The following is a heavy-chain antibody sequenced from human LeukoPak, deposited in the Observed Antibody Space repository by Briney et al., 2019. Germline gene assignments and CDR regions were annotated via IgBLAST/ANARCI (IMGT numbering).Heavy chain of an antibody. CDR1: GYTFTSYG. CDR2: ISEYNGNT. V-gene: IGHV1-18*01. Sequence: ASVKVSCKASGYTFTSYGINWVRQAPGQGLEWMGRISEYNGNTHYAQNFQGRVSMTTNTSTSTAYMELRSLRSDDTAMYYCAREDYKFWSGYAAGGDAFEIWGQGTLVTVSS. D-gene: IGHD3-3*01. J-gene: IGHJ3*02. CDR3: AREDYKFWSGYAAGGDAFEI.